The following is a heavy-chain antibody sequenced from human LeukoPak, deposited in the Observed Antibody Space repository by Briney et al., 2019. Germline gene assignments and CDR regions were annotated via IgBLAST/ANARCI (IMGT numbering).Heavy chain of an antibody. CDR1: DGAITGYY. Sequence: SETLSLTCTVSDGAITGYYWSWIRQPPGKGLDWVGHLHYARRTNYTPSLKGRVTISVNTSKNHLSLKLSSATAADTAVYYCARGYSTSWTYYFDYWGQGALVTVSS. CDR3: ARGYSTSWTYYFDY. CDR2: LHYARRT. V-gene: IGHV4-59*01. D-gene: IGHD6-13*01. J-gene: IGHJ4*02.